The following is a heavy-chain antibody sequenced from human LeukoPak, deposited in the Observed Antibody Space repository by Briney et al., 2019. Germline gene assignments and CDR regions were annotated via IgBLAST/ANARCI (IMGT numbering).Heavy chain of an antibody. D-gene: IGHD1-26*01. CDR1: GFTFSSYG. J-gene: IGHJ4*02. CDR3: ARGSRGSYYVY. CDR2: ISGSGGST. V-gene: IGHV3-23*01. Sequence: GGSLRLSCAASGFTFSSYGMSWVRQAPGKGLEWVSAISGSGGSTYYADSVKGRFTISRDNAKNSLYLQMNSLRAEDTAVYYCARGSRGSYYVYWGQGTLVTVSS.